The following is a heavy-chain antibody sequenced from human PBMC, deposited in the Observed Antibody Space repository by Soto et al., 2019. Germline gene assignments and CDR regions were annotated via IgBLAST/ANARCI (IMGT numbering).Heavy chain of an antibody. D-gene: IGHD2-15*01. Sequence: HVQLVESGGAVVQPGRSLRLSCAASGFTFSSYDMHWVRQAPGKGLEWVAVISYDGSNKYYADSVKGSFTISRDNSKNTLYLQMNSLRTEDTAVYYCATKIVAATSDYCCQGTLVTVSS. CDR1: GFTFSSYD. J-gene: IGHJ4*02. CDR3: ATKIVAATSDY. CDR2: ISYDGSNK. V-gene: IGHV3-30*03.